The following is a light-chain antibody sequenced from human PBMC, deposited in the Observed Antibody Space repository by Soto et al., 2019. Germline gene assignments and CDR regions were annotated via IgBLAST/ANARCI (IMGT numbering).Light chain of an antibody. Sequence: EIVLTQSPATLSLSPGERATLSCRASQSVISYLAWYKQKPGQHPRLLIYDASNRATGIPARFSGSGSETDFTLTISSLETEDFAVYYCHQRSNWPLVTFGPGTRVDV. J-gene: IGKJ3*01. CDR2: DAS. V-gene: IGKV3-11*01. CDR1: QSVISY. CDR3: HQRSNWPLVT.